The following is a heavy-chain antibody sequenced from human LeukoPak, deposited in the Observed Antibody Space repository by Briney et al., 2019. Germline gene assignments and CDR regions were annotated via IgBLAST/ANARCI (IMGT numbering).Heavy chain of an antibody. V-gene: IGHV4-61*01. CDR2: IYYSGST. Sequence: PSETLSLTCTVSGGSVSSGSYYWSWIRQPPGKGLEWIGYIYYSGSTNYNPSLKSRVTISVDTSKNQFSLKLSSVTAADTAVYYCARDVRRSSFDYWGQGTLVTVSS. D-gene: IGHD2-2*01. CDR3: ARDVRRSSFDY. CDR1: GGSVSSGSYY. J-gene: IGHJ4*02.